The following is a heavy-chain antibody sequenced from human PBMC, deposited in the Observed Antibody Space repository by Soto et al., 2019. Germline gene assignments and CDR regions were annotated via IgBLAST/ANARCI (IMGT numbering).Heavy chain of an antibody. D-gene: IGHD3-22*01. V-gene: IGHV3-23*01. Sequence: EVQLLESGGGLVQPGGSLRLSCAASGFTFSAMSWVRQAPGKGLEWVSAISGSSGSTYYADSVKGRFTISRDNSKNTLYLQLNSLRAEDTAVYYCASHQRTYYYDSSGYFFLSFDYWGQGTLVTVSS. CDR1: GFTFSA. CDR3: ASHQRTYYYDSSGYFFLSFDY. J-gene: IGHJ4*02. CDR2: ISGSSGST.